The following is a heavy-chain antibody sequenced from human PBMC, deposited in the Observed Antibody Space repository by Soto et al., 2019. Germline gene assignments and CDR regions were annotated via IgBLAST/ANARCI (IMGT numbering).Heavy chain of an antibody. CDR3: ARVRLPGYCSGGSCYSAAFDI. CDR2: IYYGGST. Sequence: SETLSLTCTVSGGSISSGDYYWSWIRQPPGKGLEWIGYIYYGGSTYYNPSLKSRVTISVDTSKNQFSLKLSSVTAADTAVYYCARVRLPGYCSGGSCYSAAFDIWGQGTMVTVSS. V-gene: IGHV4-30-4*01. CDR1: GGSISSGDYY. D-gene: IGHD2-15*01. J-gene: IGHJ3*02.